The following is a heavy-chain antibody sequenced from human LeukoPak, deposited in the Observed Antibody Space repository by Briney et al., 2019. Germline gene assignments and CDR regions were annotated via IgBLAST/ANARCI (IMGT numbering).Heavy chain of an antibody. CDR3: ARDHSSGWTGDAFDI. V-gene: IGHV3-7*03. CDR1: GFTFSSYW. J-gene: IGHJ3*02. D-gene: IGHD6-19*01. CDR2: INHNGNVN. Sequence: GSLRLSCAASGFTFSSYWMNWARQAPGKGLEWVASINHNGNVNYYVDSVKGRFTISRDNAKNSLYLQMSNLRAEDTAVYYCARDHSSGWTGDAFDIWGQGTMVTVSS.